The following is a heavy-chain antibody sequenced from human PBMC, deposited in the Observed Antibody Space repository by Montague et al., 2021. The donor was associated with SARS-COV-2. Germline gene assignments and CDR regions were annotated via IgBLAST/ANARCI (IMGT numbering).Heavy chain of an antibody. CDR1: GYSFTSYW. J-gene: IGHJ3*02. Sequence: QSGAEVKKPGESLKISCKGPGYSFTSYWIGWVRQMPGKGLEWMGIIYPGDSDTRYSPSFQGQVTISADKSISTAYLQWSSLKASDTAMYYCARLGDIVVVVAATDFDFDIWGQGTMVTVSS. CDR2: IYPGDSDT. CDR3: ARLGDIVVVVAATDFDFDI. V-gene: IGHV5-51*01. D-gene: IGHD2-15*01.